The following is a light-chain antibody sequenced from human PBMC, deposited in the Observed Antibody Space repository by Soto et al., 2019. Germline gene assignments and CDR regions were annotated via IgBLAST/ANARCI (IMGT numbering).Light chain of an antibody. CDR1: SSNIGSNY. CDR3: AAWDDTLSGLV. V-gene: IGLV1-47*01. CDR2: RAD. J-gene: IGLJ2*01. Sequence: QSVLTQPPSASGTPGQTVTISCSGRSSNIGSNYVYWYQQLPGTAPRLVLYRADQRPSGVPDRFSGSKSGTSASLAISGLRSEDEVDHFCAAWDDTLSGLVFGGGTKLTVL.